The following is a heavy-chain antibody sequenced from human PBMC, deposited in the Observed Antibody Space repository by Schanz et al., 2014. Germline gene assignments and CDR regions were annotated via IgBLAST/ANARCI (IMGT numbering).Heavy chain of an antibody. CDR2: INPSGGST. J-gene: IGHJ4*02. CDR3: AGEFDSSGYYFDY. Sequence: QVQLVQSGAEVKKPGASVKVSCKASGYTFTSDSMHWVRQAPGQGLEWMGMINPSGGSTTYAQKFQGRVTVTSDTSTSTVYMELSGLRSEDTAVYYCAGEFDSSGYYFDYWGQGTLVTVSS. D-gene: IGHD3-22*01. CDR1: GYTFTSDS. V-gene: IGHV1-46*03.